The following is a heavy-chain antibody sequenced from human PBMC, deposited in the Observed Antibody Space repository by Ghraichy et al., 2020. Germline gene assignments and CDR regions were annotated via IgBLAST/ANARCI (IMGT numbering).Heavy chain of an antibody. CDR3: ARATILTGYYPQYYFDF. J-gene: IGHJ4*02. Sequence: SETLSLTCSVSGGSVSTPVHYWTWIRQQPGKGLEWIGYIYYVGSTYFNPSPSLKSRVAMSVDTSKNQFSLTITSVTAADTAVYFCARATILTGYYPQYYFDFWGQGSLVTVSS. CDR2: IYYVGST. D-gene: IGHD3-9*01. V-gene: IGHV4-31*03. CDR1: GGSVSTPVHY.